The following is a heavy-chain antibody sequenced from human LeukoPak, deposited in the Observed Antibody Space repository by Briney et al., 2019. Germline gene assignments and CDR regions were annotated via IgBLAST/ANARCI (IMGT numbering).Heavy chain of an antibody. Sequence: GESLKISCKGSGYSFTSYWIGWVRQMPGKGLEWMGIIYPGDSDTRYSPSFQGQVTISADKSISTAYLQWSSLKASDTAMYYCARQPVYSGSYRYYYYYYGMDVWGQGTTVTVSS. V-gene: IGHV5-51*01. CDR3: ARQPVYSGSYRYYYYYYGMDV. CDR2: IYPGDSDT. J-gene: IGHJ6*02. CDR1: GYSFTSYW. D-gene: IGHD1-26*01.